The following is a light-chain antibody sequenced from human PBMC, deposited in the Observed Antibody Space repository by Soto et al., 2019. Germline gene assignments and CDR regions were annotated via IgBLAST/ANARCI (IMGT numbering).Light chain of an antibody. CDR2: RNI. V-gene: IGLV1-47*01. Sequence: QSVLTQPPSASGTPGQRVTISCSGTNSDIGRNDVYWYQQVPGTAPKIVIYRNIQRPSGVPDRFSGSKSGTSASLAISGLRSEDEADYYCSAWDDSLVFGGGTKLTVL. J-gene: IGLJ2*01. CDR3: SAWDDSLV. CDR1: NSDIGRND.